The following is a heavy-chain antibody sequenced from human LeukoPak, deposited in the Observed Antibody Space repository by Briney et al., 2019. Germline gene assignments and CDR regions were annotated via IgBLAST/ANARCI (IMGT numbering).Heavy chain of an antibody. D-gene: IGHD1-7*01. CDR2: IRYDGTNK. CDR3: ATLAGITGTTGGHFDY. V-gene: IGHV3-30*02. Sequence: GGSLRLSCAASGGTFTDYAIHWVRQAPGKGLEWVAFIRYDGTNKYYADSVKGRLTISRDNSKNTLYLQMNSLRAEDTAVYYCATLAGITGTTGGHFDYWGQGTLVTVSS. CDR1: GGTFTDYA. J-gene: IGHJ4*02.